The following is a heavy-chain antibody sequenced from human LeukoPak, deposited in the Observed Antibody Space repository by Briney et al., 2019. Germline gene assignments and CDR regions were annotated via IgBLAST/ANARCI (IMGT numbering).Heavy chain of an antibody. D-gene: IGHD6-19*01. J-gene: IGHJ3*02. Sequence: SETLSLTCAVYGGSFSGYYWSWIRQPPGKGLEWIGEINHSGSTNYNPSLKSRVTISVDTSKNQFSLKLSSVTAADTAVYYCARGLRRRQWLAPELGVFDIWGQGTMVTVSS. CDR3: ARGLRRRQWLAPELGVFDI. CDR2: INHSGST. V-gene: IGHV4-34*01. CDR1: GGSFSGYY.